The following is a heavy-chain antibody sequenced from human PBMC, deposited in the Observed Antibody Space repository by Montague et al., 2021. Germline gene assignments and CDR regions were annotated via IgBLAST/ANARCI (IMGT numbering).Heavy chain of an antibody. CDR1: GFTFSSYA. Sequence: SLRLSCAPSGFTFSSYAMHWVRQAPGRGLEWVAVISYDGIKEYYADSVRGRFTISRDISNNTLYMQMNSLRAEDTAMYYCARASSYGKSSYYYMDVWGRGTTVTVSS. D-gene: IGHD4-17*01. CDR2: ISYDGIKE. CDR3: ARASSYGKSSYYYMDV. J-gene: IGHJ6*03. V-gene: IGHV3-30-3*01.